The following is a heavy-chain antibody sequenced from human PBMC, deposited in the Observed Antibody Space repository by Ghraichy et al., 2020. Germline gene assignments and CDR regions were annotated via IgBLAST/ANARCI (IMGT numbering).Heavy chain of an antibody. J-gene: IGHJ3*02. CDR1: GYTFTSYG. V-gene: IGHV1-18*01. D-gene: IGHD3-9*01. CDR2: ISAYNGNT. CDR3: ARDLRGYYDILTGYLDAFDI. Sequence: ASVKVSCKASGYTFTSYGISWVRQAPGQGLEWMGWISAYNGNTNYAQKLQGRVTMTTDTSTSTAYMELRSLRSDDTAVYYCARDLRGYYDILTGYLDAFDIWGQGTMVTVSS.